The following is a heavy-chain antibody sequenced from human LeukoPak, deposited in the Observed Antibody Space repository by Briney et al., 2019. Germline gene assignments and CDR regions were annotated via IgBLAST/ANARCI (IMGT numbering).Heavy chain of an antibody. D-gene: IGHD4-11*01. CDR1: GGSISSGSYY. V-gene: IGHV4-61*02. J-gene: IGHJ4*02. CDR3: ARMTTVTTYYFDY. CDR2: IYTSGST. Sequence: SETLSLTCTVSGGSISSGSYYWSWIRQPAGKGLEWIGRIYTSGSTNYNPSLKSRVTISVDTSKNQFSLKLSSVTAADTAVYYCARMTTVTTYYFDYWGQGTLVTVSS.